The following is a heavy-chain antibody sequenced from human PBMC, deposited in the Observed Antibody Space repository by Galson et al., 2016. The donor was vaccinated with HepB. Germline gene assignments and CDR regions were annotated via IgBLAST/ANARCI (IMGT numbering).Heavy chain of an antibody. CDR3: AREFSSSWYMRKYFDY. CDR1: GFTFSSYW. Sequence: SLRLSCAASGFTFSSYWMNWVRQAPGKGLEWVANIKQDGSEKYYVDSVKGRFTISRDNAKNSLYLQVNSLRAEDTAVYYCAREFSSSWYMRKYFDYWGQGTLVTVSS. J-gene: IGHJ4*02. V-gene: IGHV3-7*01. CDR2: IKQDGSEK. D-gene: IGHD6-13*01.